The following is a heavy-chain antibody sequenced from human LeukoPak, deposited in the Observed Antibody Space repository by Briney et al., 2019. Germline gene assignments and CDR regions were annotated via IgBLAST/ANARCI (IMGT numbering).Heavy chain of an antibody. V-gene: IGHV2-70*11. D-gene: IGHD6-19*01. CDR3: ARIRSKEGQWLPRDAFDI. Sequence: SGPTLVNPTQTLTLTCTFSGFSLSTSAMCVSWIRQPPGKALEWLARIDWDDDKYYSTSLKTRLTISKDISKNQVVLTMTNMDPVDTATYYCARIRSKEGQWLPRDAFDIWGQGTMVTVS. J-gene: IGHJ3*02. CDR2: IDWDDDK. CDR1: GFSLSTSAMC.